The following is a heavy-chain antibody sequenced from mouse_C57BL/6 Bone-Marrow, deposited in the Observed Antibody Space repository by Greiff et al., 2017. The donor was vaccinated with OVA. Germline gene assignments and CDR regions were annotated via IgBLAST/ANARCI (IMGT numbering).Heavy chain of an antibody. Sequence: QVQLQPSGAELVRPGASVTLSCKASGYTFTDYEMHWVKQTPVHGLEWIGAIDPETGGTAYNQKFKGKAILTAAKSSSTAYMELRSLTSEDSAVYYCTRGYSNYYAMDYWGQGTSVTVSS. CDR2: IDPETGGT. D-gene: IGHD2-5*01. V-gene: IGHV1-15*01. CDR1: GYTFTDYE. CDR3: TRGYSNYYAMDY. J-gene: IGHJ4*01.